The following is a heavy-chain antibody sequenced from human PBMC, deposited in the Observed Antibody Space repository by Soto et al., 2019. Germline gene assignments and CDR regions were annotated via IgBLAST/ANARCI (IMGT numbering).Heavy chain of an antibody. J-gene: IGHJ4*02. CDR2: IRGNGDTTYT. D-gene: IGHD4-17*01. V-gene: IGHV3-23*01. Sequence: PGGSLRLSGAASGFTFSSYVMSWVRQAPGKGLEWVSAIRGNGDTTYTYYAGSVKGRFTISRDNSQNTLYLHMNSLRAEDTAVYYCAKGRDYGGNYRDYWGQGTLVTVSS. CDR3: AKGRDYGGNYRDY. CDR1: GFTFSSYV.